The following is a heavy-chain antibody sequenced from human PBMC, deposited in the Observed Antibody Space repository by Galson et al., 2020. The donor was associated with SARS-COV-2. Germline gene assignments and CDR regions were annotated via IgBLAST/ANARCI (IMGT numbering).Heavy chain of an antibody. Sequence: TGGSLRLSCAASGFTFSSYGMHWVRQAPGKGLEWVAVISYDGSNKYYADSVKGRFTISRDNSKNTLYLQMNSLRAEDTAVYYCAKDFIGSYYYGMVVWGQGATVTVSS. V-gene: IGHV3-30*18. J-gene: IGHJ6*02. D-gene: IGHD3-10*01. CDR2: ISYDGSNK. CDR1: GFTFSSYG. CDR3: AKDFIGSYYYGMVV.